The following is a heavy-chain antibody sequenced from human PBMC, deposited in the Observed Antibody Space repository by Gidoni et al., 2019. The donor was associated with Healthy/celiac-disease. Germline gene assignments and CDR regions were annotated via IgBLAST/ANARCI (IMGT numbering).Heavy chain of an antibody. D-gene: IGHD3-10*01. J-gene: IGHJ6*02. CDR3: ARDLSRILWFGALNYYYYYGMDV. CDR2: IHPSGGST. V-gene: IGHV1-46*02. CDR1: GYTFNRYY. Sequence: QVQLVQSGAEVKKPGASGQVSCKASGYTFNRYYMHWVRQAPGQGLEWMGIIHPSGGSTSYAQKFQGRVTMTRDTSTSTVYMELSSLRSEDTAVYYCARDLSRILWFGALNYYYYYGMDVWGQGTTVTVSS.